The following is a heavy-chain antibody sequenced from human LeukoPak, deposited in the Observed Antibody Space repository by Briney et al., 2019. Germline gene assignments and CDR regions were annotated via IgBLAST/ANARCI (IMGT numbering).Heavy chain of an antibody. J-gene: IGHJ6*02. CDR2: INAGNGNT. Sequence: GASVKVSCKASGYTFTSYAMHWVRQAPGQRLEWMGWINAGNGNTKYSQKFQGRVTITRDTSASTAYMELSSLRSEDTAVYYCARVVGTIAAADFYYYYGMDVWGQGTTVTVSS. CDR1: GYTFTSYA. V-gene: IGHV1-3*01. D-gene: IGHD6-13*01. CDR3: ARVVGTIAAADFYYYYGMDV.